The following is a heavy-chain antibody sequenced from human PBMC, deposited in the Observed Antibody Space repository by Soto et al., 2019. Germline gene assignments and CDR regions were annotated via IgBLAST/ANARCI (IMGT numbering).Heavy chain of an antibody. CDR1: GFTFGNYW. CDR2: INSDGSVS. D-gene: IGHD2-15*01. V-gene: IGHV3-74*01. J-gene: IGHJ6*03. CDR3: ARGDCVGGTCYSLAGSFYYYMDG. Sequence: EVQLVESGGGLVQPGGSLRLSCAASGFTFGNYWMYWVRQAPGKGLVWVSRINSDGSVSSYADSVKGRLTISRDNVKNTLYLQMDRLRVEDTAVYYCARGDCVGGTCYSLAGSFYYYMDGWGKGTTVTVFS.